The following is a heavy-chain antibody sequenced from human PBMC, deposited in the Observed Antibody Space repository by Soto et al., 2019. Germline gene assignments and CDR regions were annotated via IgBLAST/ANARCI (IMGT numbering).Heavy chain of an antibody. CDR1: GYTFTSYA. D-gene: IGHD3-10*01. CDR2: INAGNGNT. J-gene: IGHJ1*01. V-gene: IGHV1-3*01. Sequence: QVQLVQSGAEVKKPGASVKVSCKASGYTFTSYAMHWVRQAPGQRLEWMGWINAGNGNTKYSQKFQGRVTITRDTSASTAYMELSSLRSEDTAVYYCAREGGITMVRGEYFQHWGQDTLVAVST. CDR3: AREGGITMVRGEYFQH.